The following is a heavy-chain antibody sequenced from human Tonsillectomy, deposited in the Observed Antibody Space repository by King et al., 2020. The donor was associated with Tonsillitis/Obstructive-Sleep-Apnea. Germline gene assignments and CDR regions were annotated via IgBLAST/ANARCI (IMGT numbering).Heavy chain of an antibody. CDR2: ISGSGDTT. CDR3: AKVSLSDDGSSHLYPSDY. D-gene: IGHD3-22*01. J-gene: IGHJ4*02. CDR1: GFTFRNYA. V-gene: IGHV3-23*04. Sequence: QLVQSGGDLVQPGGSLRLSCAASGFTFRNYAMSWVRQAPGKGLEWVSGISGSGDTTFYGDSVKGRFTIARDNSKHTLYLQMNSLRAGDTAVYYCAKVSLSDDGSSHLYPSDYWGQGALVTLSS.